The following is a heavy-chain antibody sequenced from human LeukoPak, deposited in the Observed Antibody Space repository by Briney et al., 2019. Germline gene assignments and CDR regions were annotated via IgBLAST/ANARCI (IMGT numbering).Heavy chain of an antibody. D-gene: IGHD5-24*01. J-gene: IGHJ5*02. CDR1: GGTFSSYA. CDR3: ARGGDGYNSWFDP. Sequence: SVKVSCKASGGTFSSYAISWVRQAPGQGLEWMGRIIPIFGPANYAQKFQGRVTITTDESTSTAYMELSSLRSEDTAVYYCARGGDGYNSWFDPWGQGTLVTVSS. CDR2: IIPIFGPA. V-gene: IGHV1-69*05.